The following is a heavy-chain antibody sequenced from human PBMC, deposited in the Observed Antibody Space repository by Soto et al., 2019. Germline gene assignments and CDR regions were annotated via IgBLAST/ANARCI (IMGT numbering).Heavy chain of an antibody. Sequence: VQLVESGGGVVQPGRSLRLSCAASGFTFSSYGMHWVRQAPGKGLERVAVISYDGSNKYYADSVKGRFTISRDNSKNTLYLQMNSLRAEDTAVYYCAGGYDFWSPFDYWGQGTLVTVSS. CDR1: GFTFSSYG. CDR3: AGGYDFWSPFDY. D-gene: IGHD3-3*01. V-gene: IGHV3-30*03. CDR2: ISYDGSNK. J-gene: IGHJ4*02.